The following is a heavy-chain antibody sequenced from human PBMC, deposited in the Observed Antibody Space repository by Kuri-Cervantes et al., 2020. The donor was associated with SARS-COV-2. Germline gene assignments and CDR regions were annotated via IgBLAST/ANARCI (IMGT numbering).Heavy chain of an antibody. V-gene: IGHV3-30*07. J-gene: IGHJ4*02. Sequence: GGSLRLSCAASGLTFSSYAMHWVRQAPGKGLEWVAVIWYDGSNKYHADSVKGRFTISRDNSKDTLYLQMNSLRAEDTAVYYCARDSSNSGYDYWGQGTLVTVSS. CDR2: IWYDGSNK. D-gene: IGHD5-12*01. CDR1: GLTFSSYA. CDR3: ARDSSNSGYDY.